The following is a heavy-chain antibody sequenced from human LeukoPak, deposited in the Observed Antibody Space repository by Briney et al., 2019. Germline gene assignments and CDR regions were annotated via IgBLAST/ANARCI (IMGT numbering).Heavy chain of an antibody. J-gene: IGHJ5*02. CDR3: AKPPFARGNVWFDP. Sequence: TGESLKISCAASGFTFSSYAMSWVRQAPGKGLEWVSAISGSGGSTYYADSVKGRFTISRDNSKNTLYLQMNSLRAEDTAVYYCAKPPFARGNVWFDPWGQGTLVTVSS. D-gene: IGHD4-23*01. CDR1: GFTFSSYA. V-gene: IGHV3-23*01. CDR2: ISGSGGST.